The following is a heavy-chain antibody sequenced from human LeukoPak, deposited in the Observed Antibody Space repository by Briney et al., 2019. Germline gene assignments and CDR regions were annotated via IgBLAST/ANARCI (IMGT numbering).Heavy chain of an antibody. CDR3: ARDRYGTGSYDY. D-gene: IGHD3-10*01. V-gene: IGHV1-18*01. J-gene: IGHJ4*02. CDR1: GYTFTGYG. CDR2: ISDYNGHT. Sequence: GASVTVSCKASGYTFTGYGISWVRQAPGQGLEWMGWISDYNGHTNFAQKLQGRVTMTTDTSTNTAYMELRSLLSDDTAVYYCARDRYGTGSYDYWGQGTLVAVSS.